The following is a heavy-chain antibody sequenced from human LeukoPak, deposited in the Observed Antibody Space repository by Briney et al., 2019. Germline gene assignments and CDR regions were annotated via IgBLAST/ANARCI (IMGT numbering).Heavy chain of an antibody. CDR2: ISTNNGNT. J-gene: IGHJ5*02. D-gene: IGHD2-15*01. CDR1: GYTFTNYG. Sequence: ASVKVSCKASGYTFTNYGITWVRQAPGQGLEWMGWISTNNGNTNYAQKLQVRVTMTRDTSTSTVYMELRSLTSDDTAVYYCARDWWAGTWGQGTLVTVSS. CDR3: ARDWWAGT. V-gene: IGHV1-18*01.